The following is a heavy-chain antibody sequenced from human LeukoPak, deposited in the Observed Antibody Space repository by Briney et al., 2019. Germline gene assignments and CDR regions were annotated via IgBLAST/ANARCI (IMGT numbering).Heavy chain of an antibody. Sequence: GGSLRLSCAASGLSFTTYWMHWVRQAPGEGLVWVSRINGDGSSTNYADSVKGRFTISRDNAKNTLYLQMNSLRAEDTAMYYCARGGNNYGDFYYWGQGTLVTVSS. J-gene: IGHJ4*02. CDR1: GLSFTTYW. CDR2: INGDGSST. CDR3: ARGGNNYGDFYY. V-gene: IGHV3-74*01. D-gene: IGHD4-17*01.